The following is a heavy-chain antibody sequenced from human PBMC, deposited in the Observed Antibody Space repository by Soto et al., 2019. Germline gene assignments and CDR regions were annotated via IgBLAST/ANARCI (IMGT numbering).Heavy chain of an antibody. V-gene: IGHV3-23*01. CDR2: ISGSGGST. Sequence: EVQLLESGGGLVQPGGSLRLSCAASGFTFSSYAMSWVRQAPGKGLEWVSAISGSGGSTYYADSVKGRVTISRDNSKNTLYQQMNSQRADDTAVYYGVKDDSYYYDSSGYVLDYWGQGTLVTVSS. CDR3: VKDDSYYYDSSGYVLDY. D-gene: IGHD3-22*01. CDR1: GFTFSSYA. J-gene: IGHJ4*02.